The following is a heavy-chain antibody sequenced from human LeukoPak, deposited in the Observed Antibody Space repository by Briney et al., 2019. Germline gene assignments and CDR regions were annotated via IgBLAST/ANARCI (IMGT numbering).Heavy chain of an antibody. CDR1: GGSISSGSYY. D-gene: IGHD6-19*01. V-gene: IGHV4-61*10. J-gene: IGHJ4*02. CDR3: ARTGPRQLIDY. CDR2: VYYSGST. Sequence: PSETLSLTCTVSGGSISSGSYYWSWIRQPAGEGLEWIGYVYYSGSTNYNPSLKSRVTISVDTSKNQFSLKLTSVTAADTAVYYCARTGPRQLIDYWGQGTLVTVSS.